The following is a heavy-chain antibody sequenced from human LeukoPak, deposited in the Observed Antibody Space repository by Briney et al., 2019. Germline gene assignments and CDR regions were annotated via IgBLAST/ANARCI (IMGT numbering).Heavy chain of an antibody. J-gene: IGHJ4*02. V-gene: IGHV3-13*01. CDR2: IGIRGDT. CDR3: ARGGIKVSGIDEFDY. D-gene: IGHD6-19*01. CDR1: GFTFIDYD. Sequence: WGSLRLSCAASGFTFIDYDMHWVRQVIGKGLEWVSAIGIRGDTHYSGSVKGRFTISRENAESSLYLQMNSLRAEDTAVYYCARGGIKVSGIDEFDYWGQGTLVTVSS.